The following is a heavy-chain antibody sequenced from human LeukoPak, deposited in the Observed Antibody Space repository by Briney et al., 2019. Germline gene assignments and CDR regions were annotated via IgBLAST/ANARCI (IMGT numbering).Heavy chain of an antibody. CDR1: GFTFSRSS. D-gene: IGHD3-22*01. CDR3: AKLKSALIVVGA. CDR2: MSGAGDIA. Sequence: PGGSLRLSCAASGFTFSRSSLSWLRQAPGQGLEWVSSMSGAGDIAHYAESVRGRFTISRDNSRNTLYLQMNSLRADDTAVYYCAKLKSALIVVGAWGQGIRVAVSS. V-gene: IGHV3-23*01. J-gene: IGHJ5*02.